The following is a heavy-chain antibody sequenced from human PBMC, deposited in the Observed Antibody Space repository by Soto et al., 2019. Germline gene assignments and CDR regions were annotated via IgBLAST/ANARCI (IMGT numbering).Heavy chain of an antibody. CDR2: IGTAGDT. Sequence: GGSLRLSCAASGFTFSSYDMHWVRQATGKGLEWVSAIGTAGDTYYPGSVKGRFTISRENAKNSLYLQMNSLRAGDTAVYYCARQGQWPENDAFDIWGQGTMVTVSS. J-gene: IGHJ3*02. V-gene: IGHV3-13*01. CDR3: ARQGQWPENDAFDI. D-gene: IGHD6-19*01. CDR1: GFTFSSYD.